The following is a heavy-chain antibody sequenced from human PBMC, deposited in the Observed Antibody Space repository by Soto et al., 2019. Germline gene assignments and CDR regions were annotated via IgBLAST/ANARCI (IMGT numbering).Heavy chain of an antibody. Sequence: SETLSLTCTVSGDSTRSGNYYWSWVRQFPEKGLEWIGYIYYSGSSNYNPSLKSRVSISVDTSKNQFSLKLSSVTAADTAVYYCASQGLAYCGGDCPGFDYWGQGTLVTVSS. V-gene: IGHV4-30-4*01. CDR3: ASQGLAYCGGDCPGFDY. CDR1: GDSTRSGNYY. CDR2: IYYSGSS. D-gene: IGHD2-21*02. J-gene: IGHJ4*02.